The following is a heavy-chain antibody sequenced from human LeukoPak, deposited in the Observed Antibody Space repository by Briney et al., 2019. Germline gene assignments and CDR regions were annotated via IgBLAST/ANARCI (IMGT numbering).Heavy chain of an antibody. D-gene: IGHD2-2*01. CDR2: IYPNTGGT. CDR1: GYSFNSYG. Sequence: GASVKVSCKASGYSFNSYGIGWVRQAPGQGLEWMGRIYPNTGGTNYAQKFQGRVTMTRDTSISTAYMQLSGLRSDDTAVYYCARSSMFYCNSPSCPNWFDPWGQGTLVTVSS. J-gene: IGHJ5*02. V-gene: IGHV1-2*06. CDR3: ARSSMFYCNSPSCPNWFDP.